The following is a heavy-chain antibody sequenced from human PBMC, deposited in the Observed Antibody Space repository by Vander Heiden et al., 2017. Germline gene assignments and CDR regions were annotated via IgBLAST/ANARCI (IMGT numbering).Heavy chain of an antibody. Sequence: QVQLVESGGGVVQPGRSLRLPCAASGFTFSRYGMHWVRQAPGKGLGWVAVISYDGSNKYYADSVKGRFTISRDNSKNTLYLQMNSLRAEDTAVYYCAKGEGTYYDFWSGYCIDYWGQGTLVTVSS. D-gene: IGHD3-3*01. CDR3: AKGEGTYYDFWSGYCIDY. CDR2: ISYDGSNK. J-gene: IGHJ4*02. V-gene: IGHV3-30*18. CDR1: GFTFSRYG.